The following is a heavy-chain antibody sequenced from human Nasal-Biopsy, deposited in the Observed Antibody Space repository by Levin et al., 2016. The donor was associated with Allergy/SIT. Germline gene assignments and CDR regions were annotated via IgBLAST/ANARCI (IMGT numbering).Heavy chain of an antibody. J-gene: IGHJ4*02. D-gene: IGHD1-1*01. Sequence: ASVKVSCKASGYTFITYGITWVRQAPGQGLEWMGRINLYHETTNYAQKLQGRVTMTTDTSTSTAYMELRGLRSDDTAVYYCARTDLRNVIDYWGQGTLVTVSS. CDR1: GYTFITYG. CDR2: INLYHETT. CDR3: ARTDLRNVIDY. V-gene: IGHV1-18*01.